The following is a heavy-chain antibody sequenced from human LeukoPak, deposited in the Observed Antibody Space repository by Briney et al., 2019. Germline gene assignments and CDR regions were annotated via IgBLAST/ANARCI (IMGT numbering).Heavy chain of an antibody. D-gene: IGHD5-18*01. Sequence: SETLSLTCTVSGGSINSSFYYWGWIRQPPGKGLEWIGSVHYSGNTYYNPSLKSRVTISVDTSKNQFSLKLSSVTAADTAVYYCAREKYSLRHAFDIWGQGTMVTVSS. CDR3: AREKYSLRHAFDI. CDR1: GGSINSSFYY. V-gene: IGHV4-39*07. CDR2: VHYSGNT. J-gene: IGHJ3*02.